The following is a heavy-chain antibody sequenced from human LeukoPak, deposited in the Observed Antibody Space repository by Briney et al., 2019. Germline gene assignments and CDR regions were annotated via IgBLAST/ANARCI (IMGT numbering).Heavy chain of an antibody. CDR1: GYTFTTHG. V-gene: IGHV1-18*01. CDR3: ARASDLDSFDY. CDR2: INAYNGNT. J-gene: IGHJ4*02. Sequence: AASVKVSCKTSGYTFTTHGISWVRQAPGQGLEWMGWINAYNGNTIYAQKLQGRVTMTTDTSASTAYMELRSLRSDDTAVYYCARASDLDSFDYWGQGTLVTVSS.